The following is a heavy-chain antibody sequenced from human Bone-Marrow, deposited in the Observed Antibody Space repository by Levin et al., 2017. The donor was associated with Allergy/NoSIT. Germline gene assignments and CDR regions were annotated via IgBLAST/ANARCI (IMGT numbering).Heavy chain of an antibody. CDR1: GGTFSSDG. CDR2: ILPIFGSA. CDR3: ARSYCGGDCFSPFDY. Sequence: SVKVSCKASGGTFSSDGISWVRQAPGQGLEWMGGILPIFGSANYAQKFQDRVTITADESTSTSFMELSSLRSEDTAVYYCARSYCGGDCFSPFDYWGQGTLVTVSS. J-gene: IGHJ4*02. V-gene: IGHV1-69*13. D-gene: IGHD2-21*01.